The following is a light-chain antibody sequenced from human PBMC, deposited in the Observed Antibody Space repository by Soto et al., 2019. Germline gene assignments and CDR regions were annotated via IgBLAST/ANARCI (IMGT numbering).Light chain of an antibody. Sequence: IQLTQSPSSLSASVGDRVTITCRASQDIAIYLAWYQQKPGEAPKLLIYAASTLYGGVPSRFSGSGSGTDFALTITSLQAEDFATYYCQQYNSYPYTFGQGTKLEI. CDR3: QQYNSYPYT. J-gene: IGKJ2*01. CDR1: QDIAIY. V-gene: IGKV1-9*01. CDR2: AAS.